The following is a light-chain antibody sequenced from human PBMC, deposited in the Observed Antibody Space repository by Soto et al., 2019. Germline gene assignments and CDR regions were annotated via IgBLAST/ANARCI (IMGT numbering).Light chain of an antibody. V-gene: IGKV2-30*01. CDR1: QSLVSSDGNTY. J-gene: IGKJ4*01. CDR3: MQGTYRPLT. Sequence: DVVMTQSPLSLPVTLGQPASITCRSSQSLVSSDGNTYLNWFQQRPGQSPRRLIYKVSNRDSGVPERFSGSGADSDFTLEISRVEAEDVGVYYCMQGTYRPLTFGGGTKVEIK. CDR2: KVS.